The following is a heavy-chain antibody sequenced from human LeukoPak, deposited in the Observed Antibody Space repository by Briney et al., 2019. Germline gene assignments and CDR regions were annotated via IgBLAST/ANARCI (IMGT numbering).Heavy chain of an antibody. V-gene: IGHV5-51*01. Sequence: GESLKISCKGSGYSFTSYWIGWVRQMPGKGLEWMGIVYPGDSDTRYSPSFQGQVTISADKSVSTAYLQWCSLKASDTAMYYCARHYYGSGSYAFDIWGQGTMVTVSS. J-gene: IGHJ3*02. CDR3: ARHYYGSGSYAFDI. D-gene: IGHD3-10*01. CDR2: VYPGDSDT. CDR1: GYSFTSYW.